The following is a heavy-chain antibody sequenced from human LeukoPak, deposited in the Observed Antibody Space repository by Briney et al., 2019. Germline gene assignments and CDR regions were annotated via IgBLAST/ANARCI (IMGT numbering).Heavy chain of an antibody. CDR2: ISYDGSNK. CDR3: ATDDYYGSGSYPFDY. Sequence: GGSLRLSCAASGFTFSSYGMHWVRQAPGKGLEWVAVISYDGSNKYYADSVKGRFTISRDNSKNTLYLQMNSLRAEDTAVYYCATDDYYGSGSYPFDYWGQGTLVTVSS. D-gene: IGHD3-10*01. V-gene: IGHV3-30*03. J-gene: IGHJ4*02. CDR1: GFTFSSYG.